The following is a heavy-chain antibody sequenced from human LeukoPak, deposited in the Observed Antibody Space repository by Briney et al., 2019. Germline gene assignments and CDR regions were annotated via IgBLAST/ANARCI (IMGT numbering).Heavy chain of an antibody. V-gene: IGHV1-46*01. CDR3: ARGLERLDSNNYLSFAFDI. Sequence: ASVKVSCKASGYTFTDYYMHWVRQAPGQGLESMGIINTSGGHTNYAQKFQGRVSMTRDTSTGTLYMDLSSLRFEDTAVYYCARGLERLDSNNYLSFAFDIWGQGTMVTVS. D-gene: IGHD4-11*01. J-gene: IGHJ3*02. CDR1: GYTFTDYY. CDR2: INTSGGHT.